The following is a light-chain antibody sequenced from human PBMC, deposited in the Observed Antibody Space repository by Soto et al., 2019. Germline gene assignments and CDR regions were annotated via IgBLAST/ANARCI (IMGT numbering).Light chain of an antibody. Sequence: MLMTQSPATLSVSPGERVTLSCRTSHSVNSHVAWYQQKPGQAPRLLIYGASTRATGIPARFSGSGSGTEFTLTISSLQSEDFAVYYCQQGRMFGQGTKVDI. CDR1: HSVNSH. V-gene: IGKV3-15*01. CDR3: QQGRM. J-gene: IGKJ1*01. CDR2: GAS.